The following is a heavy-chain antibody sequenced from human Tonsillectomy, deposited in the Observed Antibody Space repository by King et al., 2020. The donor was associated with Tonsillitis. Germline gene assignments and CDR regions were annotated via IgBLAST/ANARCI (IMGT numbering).Heavy chain of an antibody. CDR1: GFTVSSYS. CDR2: ISTSGRYI. V-gene: IGHV3-21*01. J-gene: IGHJ6*03. D-gene: IGHD5-12*01. CDR3: ARGGGFSGYAYMDV. Sequence: VQLVESGGGLVKPGGSLRLSCAASGFTVSSYSMNWVRQAPGKGLEGVSCISTSGRYIYYASTVKGRFTISRASAKNSLYIQITSLRADDTAVYYCARGGGFSGYAYMDVWGKGTTATVSS.